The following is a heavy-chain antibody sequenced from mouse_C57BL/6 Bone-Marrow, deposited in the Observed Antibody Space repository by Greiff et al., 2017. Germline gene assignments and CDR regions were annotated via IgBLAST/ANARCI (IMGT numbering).Heavy chain of an antibody. CDR3: ARSSPLGRRFDY. Sequence: QVQLQQPGAELVKPGASVKMSCKASGYTFTSYWITWVKQRPGQGLEWIGDIYPTSGRTNYNEKFKSKAILTVDTSSNTAYMQLSSLTSEDSAVFYWARSSPLGRRFDYWGQGTTLTVSS. D-gene: IGHD4-1*01. J-gene: IGHJ2*01. CDR2: IYPTSGRT. CDR1: GYTFTSYW. V-gene: IGHV1-55*01.